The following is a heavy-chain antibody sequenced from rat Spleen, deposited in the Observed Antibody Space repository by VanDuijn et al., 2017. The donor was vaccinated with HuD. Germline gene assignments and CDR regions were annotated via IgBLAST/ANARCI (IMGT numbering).Heavy chain of an antibody. CDR3: ARLPYYYDGSYYYYFDY. V-gene: IGHV5-25*01. CDR2: ISTGGGNT. Sequence: EVQLVESGGGLVQPGRSLKLSCAASGFTFSNYDMAWVRQAPTKGLEWIASISTGGGNTYYRDSVKGRFTISRDNAKSTLYLQMNSLRSEDTATYYCARLPYYYDGSYYYYFDYWGQGVMVTVSS. D-gene: IGHD1-12*02. J-gene: IGHJ2*01. CDR1: GFTFSNYD.